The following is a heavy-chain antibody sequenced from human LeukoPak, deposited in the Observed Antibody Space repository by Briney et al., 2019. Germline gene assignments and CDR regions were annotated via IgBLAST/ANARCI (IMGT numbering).Heavy chain of an antibody. J-gene: IGHJ4*02. CDR3: ARDPSITIPSPYFDY. V-gene: IGHV3-30-3*01. CDR1: GFTFSSYA. CDR2: IPYDGSNK. Sequence: PGGSLRLSCAASGFTFSSYAMHWVRQAPGKGLEWVAVIPYDGSNKYYAGSVKGRFTISRDNSKNTLYLQMNSLRAEDTAVYYCARDPSITIPSPYFDYWGQGTLVTVSS. D-gene: IGHD3-3*01.